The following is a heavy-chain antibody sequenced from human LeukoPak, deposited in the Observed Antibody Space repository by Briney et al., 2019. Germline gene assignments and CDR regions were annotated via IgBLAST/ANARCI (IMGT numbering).Heavy chain of an antibody. CDR2: ISYDGSNK. D-gene: IGHD6-25*01. Sequence: GRSLRLSCAASGFTFSSYGMHWVRQAPGKGLEWVAVISYDGSNKYYADSVKGRFTISRDNSKNTLYLQMNSLRAEDTAVYYCARDSDRLWFDPWGQGTLVTVSS. V-gene: IGHV3-30*03. CDR3: ARDSDRLWFDP. J-gene: IGHJ5*02. CDR1: GFTFSSYG.